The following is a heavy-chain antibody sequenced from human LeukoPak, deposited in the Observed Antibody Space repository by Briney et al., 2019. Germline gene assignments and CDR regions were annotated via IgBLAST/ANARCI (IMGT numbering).Heavy chain of an antibody. V-gene: IGHV4-34*01. CDR2: INHSGST. CDR1: GGSFSGYY. D-gene: IGHD5-18*01. J-gene: IGHJ3*02. Sequence: SETLSLTCAVYGGSFSGYYWSWIRQPPGKGLEWIGEINHSGSTNYNPSLKSRVTISVDTSKNQFSLKLSSVTAADTAVYYCARGSDTAMVTDIWGQGTMVTVSS. CDR3: ARGSDTAMVTDI.